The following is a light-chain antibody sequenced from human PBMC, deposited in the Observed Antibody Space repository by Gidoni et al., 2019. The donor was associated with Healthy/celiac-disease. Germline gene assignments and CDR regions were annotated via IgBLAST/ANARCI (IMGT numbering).Light chain of an antibody. CDR2: AAS. Sequence: DIQMTQSPSSLSASVGDRVTITCRASQSISSYLNWYQQKPGKAPKLLIYAASSLQSGVPSRFSGSGSGTDFTRNISSLQPEDFATYYCQQSYSTPRLTFGGGTKVEIK. V-gene: IGKV1-39*01. CDR1: QSISSY. CDR3: QQSYSTPRLT. J-gene: IGKJ4*01.